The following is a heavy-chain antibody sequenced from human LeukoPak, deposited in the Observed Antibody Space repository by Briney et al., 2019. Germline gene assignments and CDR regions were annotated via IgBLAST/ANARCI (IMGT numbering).Heavy chain of an antibody. CDR1: GGSIGTYD. J-gene: IGHJ4*02. V-gene: IGHV4-59*08. Sequence: SEALPLTCTVSGGSIGTYDWAWIRQPAGKGLEWIGYVDNSWTTKYNPSLQSRVTISIDTSRRQLSLTLTSVTAADTAVYFCASGPWELDFWGQGTRVTVSS. CDR2: VDNSWTT. CDR3: ASGPWELDF. D-gene: IGHD1-26*01.